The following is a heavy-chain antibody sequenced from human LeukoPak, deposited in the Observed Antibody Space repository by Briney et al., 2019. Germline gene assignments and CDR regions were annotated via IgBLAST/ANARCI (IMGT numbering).Heavy chain of an antibody. CDR2: ISYDGSNK. D-gene: IGHD3-3*01. J-gene: IGHJ4*02. V-gene: IGHV3-30-3*01. CDR3: AREHILGDFWSGYYSSWCFDY. CDR1: GFTFSSYA. Sequence: GSLRLSCAASGFTFSSYAMHWVRQAPGKGLEWVAVISYDGSNKYYADSVKGRFTISRDNSKNTLYLQMNSLRAEDTAVYYCAREHILGDFWSGYYSSWCFDYWGQGTLATVSS.